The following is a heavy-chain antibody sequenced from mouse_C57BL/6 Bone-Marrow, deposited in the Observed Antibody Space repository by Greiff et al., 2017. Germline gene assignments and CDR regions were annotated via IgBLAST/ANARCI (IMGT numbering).Heavy chain of an antibody. Sequence: QVQLQQPGAELVKPGASVKLSCKASGYTFTSYWMQWVKQRPGQGLEWIGEIDPSDSYTNYNQKFKGKATLTVAAASGTDYMQLSSLTYEDYAVYNCASLLSYPDWYFDVWGTGTTVTVSS. J-gene: IGHJ1*03. CDR1: GYTFTSYW. V-gene: IGHV1-50*01. CDR2: IDPSDSYT. CDR3: ASLLSYPDWYFDV. D-gene: IGHD2-1*01.